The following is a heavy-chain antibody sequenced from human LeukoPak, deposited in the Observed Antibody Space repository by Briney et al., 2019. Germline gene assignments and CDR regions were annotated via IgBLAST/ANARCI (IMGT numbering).Heavy chain of an antibody. CDR2: ISGSGGST. CDR3: AKRLSYYYYYMDV. CDR1: GSTFSSYA. Sequence: GGSLRLSCAASGSTFSSYAMSWVRQAPGKGLEWVSAISGSGGSTYYADSVKGRFTISRDNSKNTLYLQMNSLRAEDTAVYYCAKRLSYYYYYMDVWGKGTTDTVSS. V-gene: IGHV3-23*01. J-gene: IGHJ6*03. D-gene: IGHD2-21*02.